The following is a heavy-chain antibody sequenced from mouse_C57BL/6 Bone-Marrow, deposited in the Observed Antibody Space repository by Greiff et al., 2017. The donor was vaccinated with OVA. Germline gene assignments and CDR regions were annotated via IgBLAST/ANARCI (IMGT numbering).Heavy chain of an antibody. CDR1: GYAFSSSW. CDR3: ARSRLGGYSFAD. Sequence: VQLQQSGPELVKPGASVKISCKASGYAFSSSWMNWVKQRPGKGLEWIGRIYPGDGDTNYNGKFKGKATLTADKSSSTAYMQLSSLTSEDSAVYFCARSRLGGYSFADWGQGTLVTVAA. CDR2: IYPGDGDT. D-gene: IGHD2-3*01. V-gene: IGHV1-82*01. J-gene: IGHJ3*01.